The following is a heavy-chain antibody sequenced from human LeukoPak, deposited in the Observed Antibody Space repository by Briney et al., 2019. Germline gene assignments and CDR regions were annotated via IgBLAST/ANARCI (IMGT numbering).Heavy chain of an antibody. CDR2: IYYTGGT. J-gene: IGHJ4*02. CDR3: ARYGANWNFDY. D-gene: IGHD4/OR15-4a*01. CDR1: GGSISPYY. V-gene: IGHV4-59*01. Sequence: PSETLSLTCTVSGGSISPYYRSWIRQPPGKGLEWIGYIYYTGGTNCNPSLKSRVTMSVDTSKNQFSLRLSSVTAADTAVYYCARYGANWNFDYWGQGNLVTVSS.